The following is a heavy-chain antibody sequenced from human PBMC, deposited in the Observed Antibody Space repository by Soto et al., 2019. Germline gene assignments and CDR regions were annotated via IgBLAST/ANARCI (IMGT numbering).Heavy chain of an antibody. V-gene: IGHV3-23*01. CDR2: VSGSGGST. CDR3: AKDSGHSTTWSNY. Sequence: GGALRLSCSASVFTFSVYAMIWVRQAPGKGLEWVSGVSGSGGSTYYADSAKGRFTISRDNSKNTLYLQMNSLRGEDTAVYYCAKDSGHSTTWSNYWGQGTLVTVSS. CDR1: VFTFSVYA. D-gene: IGHD6-13*01. J-gene: IGHJ4*02.